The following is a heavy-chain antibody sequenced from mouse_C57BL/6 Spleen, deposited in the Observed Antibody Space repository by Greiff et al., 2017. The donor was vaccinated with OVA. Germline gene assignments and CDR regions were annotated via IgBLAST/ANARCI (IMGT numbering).Heavy chain of an antibody. V-gene: IGHV1-4*01. J-gene: IGHJ4*01. CDR3: ARNDGYPNYYAMDY. D-gene: IGHD2-3*01. CDR2: INPSSGYT. CDR1: GYTFTSYT. Sequence: VQLQQSGAELARPGASVKMSCKASGYTFTSYTMHWVKQRPGQGLEWIGYINPSSGYTKYNQKFKDKATLTADKSSSTAYMQLSSLTSEDSAVYYCARNDGYPNYYAMDYWGQGTSVTVSS.